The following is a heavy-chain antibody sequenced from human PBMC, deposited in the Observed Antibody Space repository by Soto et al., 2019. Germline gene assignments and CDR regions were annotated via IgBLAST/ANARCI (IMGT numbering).Heavy chain of an antibody. V-gene: IGHV3-30*03. CDR1: TFTLSYYA. CDR3: ATAGSYDSSGYYGTFDF. Sequence: QVQVVDSGGGVVQPGRSLRLSCAASTFTLSYYAMHWVRQAPGKGLEWVALISYDETNRYYADSVKGRFTISRDSSMNTLYLVMTSLRAEDTAVYSCATAGSYDSSGYYGTFDFWGQGSLVTVAS. D-gene: IGHD3-22*01. J-gene: IGHJ4*02. CDR2: ISYDETNR.